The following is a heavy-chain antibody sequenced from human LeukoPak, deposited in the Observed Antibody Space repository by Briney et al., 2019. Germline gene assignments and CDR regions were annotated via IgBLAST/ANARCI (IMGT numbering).Heavy chain of an antibody. CDR2: IRPSGDGA. CDR3: ARGLFYGSGQYYFDY. CDR1: GFTFSSSF. Sequence: VGSLRLSCAASGFTFSSSFMHWVRQAPGKGLEYVSAIRPSGDGAFYTNSFKGRFTISRDNSKNTLFLQMGSLTAEDTAVYYCARGLFYGSGQYYFDYWGQGTLVTVSS. J-gene: IGHJ4*02. D-gene: IGHD3-10*01. V-gene: IGHV3-64*01.